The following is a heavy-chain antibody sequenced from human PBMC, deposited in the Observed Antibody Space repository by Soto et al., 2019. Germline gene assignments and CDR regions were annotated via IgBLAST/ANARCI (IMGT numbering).Heavy chain of an antibody. CDR2: ISSSSNTI. Sequence: EVQLVESGGGLVQPGGALRLSCAASGFTFSSYSMNWFRQAPGKGLEWASYISSSSNTIYYAVSVKGRFTISRDKAKNSLYLQMNSLGAEDTSVYYCVRDAPPDDYWGQGTLVTVSS. V-gene: IGHV3-48*01. J-gene: IGHJ4*02. CDR1: GFTFSSYS. CDR3: VRDAPPDDY.